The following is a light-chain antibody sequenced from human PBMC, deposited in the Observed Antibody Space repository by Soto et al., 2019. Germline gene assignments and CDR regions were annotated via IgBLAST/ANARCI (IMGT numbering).Light chain of an antibody. Sequence: QSALTQPPSASGSPGQSVTISCSGSSSDIGAYNFVSWYQQHPSQAPKLMIFEVNQRPSGVPNRFSGSKSGNTASLTVSGLQAEDEADYYCSSFAGDNDVIFGGGTKLTVL. V-gene: IGLV2-8*01. J-gene: IGLJ2*01. CDR3: SSFAGDNDVI. CDR2: EVN. CDR1: SSDIGAYNF.